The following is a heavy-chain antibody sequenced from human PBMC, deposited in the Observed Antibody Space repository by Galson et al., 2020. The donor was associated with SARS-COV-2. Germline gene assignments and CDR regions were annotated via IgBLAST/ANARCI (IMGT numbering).Heavy chain of an antibody. J-gene: IGHJ2*01. CDR1: GGSFSGYY. CDR2: IYYSGP. CDR3: ATVTSQYWYFDL. V-gene: IGHV4-34*11. Sequence: SETLSLTCAVYGGSFSGYYWSWIRQPPGKGLEWIGYIYYSGPNYNPSLKSRVTISEDTSKNQISLKLTSVTAADTAVYYCATVTSQYWYFDLWGRGTLVTVSS. D-gene: IGHD4-17*01.